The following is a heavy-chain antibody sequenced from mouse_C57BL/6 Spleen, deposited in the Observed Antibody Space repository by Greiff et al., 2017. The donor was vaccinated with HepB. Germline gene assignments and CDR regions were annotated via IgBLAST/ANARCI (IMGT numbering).Heavy chain of an antibody. Sequence: EVNVVESGGGLVQSGRSLRLSCATSGFTFSDFYMEWVRQAPGKGLEWIAASRNKANDYTTEYSASVKGRFIVSRDTSQSILYLQMNALRAEDTAIYYCARDLDSSGYPWFAYWGQGTLVTVSA. CDR3: ARDLDSSGYPWFAY. V-gene: IGHV7-1*01. CDR2: SRNKANDYTT. J-gene: IGHJ3*01. CDR1: GFTFSDFY. D-gene: IGHD3-2*02.